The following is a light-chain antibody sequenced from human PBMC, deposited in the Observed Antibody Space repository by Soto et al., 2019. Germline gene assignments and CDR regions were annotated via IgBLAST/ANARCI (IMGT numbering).Light chain of an antibody. Sequence: EIVMTQSPATLSVSPGERATLSCRASQSVSSNLAWYQQKPGQAHRLLIYGASTRATGIPARFSGSGSGTEFTLTISSLQPDDFAAYYCQQYKIYSRTFGQGTKVDIK. J-gene: IGKJ1*01. CDR2: GAS. CDR1: QSVSSN. CDR3: QQYKIYSRT. V-gene: IGKV3-15*01.